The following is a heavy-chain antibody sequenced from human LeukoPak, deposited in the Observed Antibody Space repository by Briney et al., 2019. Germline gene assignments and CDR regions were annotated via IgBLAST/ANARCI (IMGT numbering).Heavy chain of an antibody. D-gene: IGHD3-9*01. CDR2: IYSGGST. CDR3: ARDLLTGSKRDY. CDR1: GFTVSSNY. J-gene: IGHJ4*02. V-gene: IGHV3-53*01. Sequence: GALRLSCAASGFTVSSNYMSWVRQAPGKGLEWVSVIYSGGSTYYADSVKGRFTISRDNSKNTLYLQMNSLRAEDTAVYYCARDLLTGSKRDYWGQGTLVTVSS.